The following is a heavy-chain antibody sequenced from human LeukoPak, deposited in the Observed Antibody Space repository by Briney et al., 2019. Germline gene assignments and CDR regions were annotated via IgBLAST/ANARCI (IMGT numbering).Heavy chain of an antibody. CDR2: MYLGDSET. J-gene: IGHJ5*02. Sequence: GESLKISCKGSGFTFTKYWIGWVRQMPGKGLEWMGIMYLGDSETRYSPSFQGQVTISADKSISTVFLQWSSLKASDTAMYYCARAIGYDGGWFDPWGQGTLVTVSS. V-gene: IGHV5-51*01. CDR1: GFTFTKYW. D-gene: IGHD5-12*01. CDR3: ARAIGYDGGWFDP.